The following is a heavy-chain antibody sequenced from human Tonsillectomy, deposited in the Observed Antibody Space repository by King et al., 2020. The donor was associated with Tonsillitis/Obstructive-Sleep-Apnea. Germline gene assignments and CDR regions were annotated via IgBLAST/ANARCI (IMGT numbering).Heavy chain of an antibody. D-gene: IGHD5-24*01. CDR1: GFTFSSYW. V-gene: IGHV3-7*03. CDR3: ARPNADGYNTHI. J-gene: IGHJ3*02. Sequence: VQLVESGGGLVQPGGSLRLSCAASGFTFSSYWMSWVRQAPGKGLEWVANIKLDGSDKYYADSVKGRFTISRDNAKNSLYLQMNSLRAEDTAVYYCARPNADGYNTHIWGQGTMVTVSS. CDR2: IKLDGSDK.